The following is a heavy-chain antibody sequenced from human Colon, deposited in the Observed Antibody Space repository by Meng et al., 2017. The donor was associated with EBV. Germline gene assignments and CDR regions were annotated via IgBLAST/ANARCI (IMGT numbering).Heavy chain of an antibody. J-gene: IGHJ4*02. CDR2: INHVGST. V-gene: IGHV4-34*01. CDR1: GGSFSDSY. D-gene: IGHD2-15*01. CDR3: ASSDCSGGTCYLDC. Sequence: VRLKQGGGGMLKPSETLSLTCTVYGGSFSDSYWTWIRQPPGKGLEWIGEINHVGSTTYNPSLKSRVTISVDTSKNQFSLKLSSVTAADAAVYYCASSDCSGGTCYLDCWGQGTLVTVSS.